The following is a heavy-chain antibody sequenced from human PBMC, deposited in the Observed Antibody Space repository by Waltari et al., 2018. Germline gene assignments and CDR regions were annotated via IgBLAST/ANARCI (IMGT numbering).Heavy chain of an antibody. D-gene: IGHD2-15*01. CDR2: FDPEDGET. J-gene: IGHJ3*02. V-gene: IGHV1-24*01. CDR1: GYTLTELS. CDR3: AINLCSGGSCYRAFDI. Sequence: QVQLVQSGAEVKKPGASVKVSCKVSGYTLTELSMHWVRQAPGKGLEWMGGFDPEDGETIYEQKFQGRVTMTEDTSTDTAYMELSSLRSEDTAVYYCAINLCSGGSCYRAFDIWGQGTMVTVSS.